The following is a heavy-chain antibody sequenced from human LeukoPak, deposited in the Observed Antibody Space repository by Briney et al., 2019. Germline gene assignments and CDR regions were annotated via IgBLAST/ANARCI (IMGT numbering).Heavy chain of an antibody. V-gene: IGHV1-8*01. CDR3: ATFPSSTSFYNWFDP. Sequence: ASVKVSCKASGYTFTSYDINWVRQATGQGLEWTGWMNPNSGNTGYAQKFQGRVTMTRNTSISTAYMELSSLRSEDTAVYYCATFPSSTSFYNWFDPWGQGTLVTVSS. D-gene: IGHD2-2*01. J-gene: IGHJ5*02. CDR2: MNPNSGNT. CDR1: GYTFTSYD.